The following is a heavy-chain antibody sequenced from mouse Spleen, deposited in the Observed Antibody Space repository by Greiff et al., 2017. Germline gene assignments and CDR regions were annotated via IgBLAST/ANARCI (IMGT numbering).Heavy chain of an antibody. J-gene: IGHJ3*01. CDR3: ATDYYGSSYETGFAY. D-gene: IGHD1-1*01. CDR1: GYTFTDYY. V-gene: IGHV1-75*01. Sequence: VQLQQSGPELVKPGASVKISCKASGYTFTDYYINWVKQRPGQGLEWIGWIFPGSGSTYYNEKFKGKATLTVDKSSSTAYMLLSSLTSEDSAVYFCATDYYGSSYETGFAYWGQGTLVTVSA. CDR2: IFPGSGST.